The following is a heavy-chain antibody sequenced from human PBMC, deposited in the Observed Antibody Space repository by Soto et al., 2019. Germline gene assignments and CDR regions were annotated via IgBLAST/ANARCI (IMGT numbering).Heavy chain of an antibody. CDR2: IYSGGYT. CDR1: GFTVSNNY. Sequence: EVQLVESGGGLIQPGGSLRLSCAVSGFTVSNNYMSWVRQAPGKGLEGVSVIYSGGYTAYGDSVKGRFTISRDNSKNTIYSKMKTRRPHHSAVFFCATLGGGGGYWGQGTLVTVSS. D-gene: IGHD3-16*01. V-gene: IGHV3-53*01. J-gene: IGHJ4*02. CDR3: ATLGGGGGY.